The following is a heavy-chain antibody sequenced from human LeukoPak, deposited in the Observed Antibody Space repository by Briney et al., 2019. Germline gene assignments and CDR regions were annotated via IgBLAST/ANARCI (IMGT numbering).Heavy chain of an antibody. V-gene: IGHV3-33*01. CDR2: IWFDGKTT. D-gene: IGHD6-19*01. Sequence: PGGSLRLSCAASGFTFSTHAMHWVRQAPAKGLEWVAMIWFDGKTTYYVNSVKGRFTISRDNFKNTVDLRMNSLRAEDTAVYYCTRDPPSSGWSFDYWGQGTLVTVSS. J-gene: IGHJ4*02. CDR1: GFTFSTHA. CDR3: TRDPPSSGWSFDY.